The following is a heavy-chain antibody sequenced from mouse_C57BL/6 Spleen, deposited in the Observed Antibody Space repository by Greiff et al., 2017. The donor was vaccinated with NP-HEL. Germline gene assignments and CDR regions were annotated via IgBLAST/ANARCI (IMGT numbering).Heavy chain of an antibody. Sequence: QVQLKESGAELVKPGASVKLSCKASGYTFTSYWMHWVKQRPGQGLEWIGMIHPNSGSTNYNEKFKSKATLTVDKSSSTAYMQLSSLTSEDSAVYYCAREGAYYAMDYWGQGTSVTVSS. J-gene: IGHJ4*01. CDR3: AREGAYYAMDY. CDR2: IHPNSGST. V-gene: IGHV1-64*01. CDR1: GYTFTSYW.